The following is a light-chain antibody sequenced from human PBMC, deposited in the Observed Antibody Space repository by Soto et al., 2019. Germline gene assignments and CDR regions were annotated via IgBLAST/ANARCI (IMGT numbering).Light chain of an antibody. J-gene: IGKJ4*01. Sequence: AIRMTQSTSSFSASTGDRVTITCRASQGISSYLAWYQQKPGKAPKLLVYAASTLQSGVPSRFSDSGSGTDFTLTISCPHSEEFANYYCQQYYSYPLTFGGGTKVEIK. V-gene: IGKV1-8*01. CDR2: AAS. CDR1: QGISSY. CDR3: QQYYSYPLT.